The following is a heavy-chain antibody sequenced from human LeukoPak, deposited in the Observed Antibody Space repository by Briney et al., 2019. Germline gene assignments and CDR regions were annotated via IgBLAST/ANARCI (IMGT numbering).Heavy chain of an antibody. D-gene: IGHD1-26*01. Sequence: SETLSLTCTVSGGSTGSDYWSWIRQPAGKGLEWIGRIYASGGTNYNPSLKSRVTISVDTSKNQFSLKLSSVTAADTAVYYCARDSGTYSVYYFDSWGQGTLVTVSS. V-gene: IGHV4-4*07. CDR1: GGSTGSDY. CDR2: IYASGGT. J-gene: IGHJ4*02. CDR3: ARDSGTYSVYYFDS.